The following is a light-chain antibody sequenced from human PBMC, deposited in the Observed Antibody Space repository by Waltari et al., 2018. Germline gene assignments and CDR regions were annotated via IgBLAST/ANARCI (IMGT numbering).Light chain of an antibody. CDR1: RSIGTW. CDR2: KAS. Sequence: DIQMTQSPSTLSASVGDRVTITCRASRSIGTWLAWYQQKSAKAPILLIDKASTLESGVPSRFRGSGSGTEFTITISSLQPDDLATYYCQQYNSFVTFGPGTKVDV. CDR3: QQYNSFVT. V-gene: IGKV1-5*03. J-gene: IGKJ3*01.